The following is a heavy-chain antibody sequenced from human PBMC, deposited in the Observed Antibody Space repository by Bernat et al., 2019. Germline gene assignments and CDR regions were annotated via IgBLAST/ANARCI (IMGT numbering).Heavy chain of an antibody. CDR2: IYSSGST. CDR1: GGSISSSSYY. V-gene: IGHV4-39*01. CDR3: ARRSTQSHFDY. J-gene: IGHJ4*02. Sequence: QLQLQESGPGLVKPSETLSLTCTVSGGSISSSSYYWGWIRQPPGKGLEWIGSIYSSGSTYYNPSLKSRVTISGDTSKNQFSLKLSSVTAADTAVYYCARRSTQSHFDYWGQGTLVTVSS.